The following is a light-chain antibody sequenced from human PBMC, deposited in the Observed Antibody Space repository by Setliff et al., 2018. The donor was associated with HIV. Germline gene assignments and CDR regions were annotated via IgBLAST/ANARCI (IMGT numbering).Light chain of an antibody. J-gene: IGLJ1*01. CDR3: SSFAGRRDG. CDR1: SSDVGSYNF. Sequence: QSVLTQPRSVSGSPGQSVTIPCTGTSSDVGSYNFVTWYQQHPGKVPKLIIYDVTRRPSGVPDRFSGSRSGNTASLTISGLQAEDEADYYCSSFAGRRDGFGTGTKVTVL. CDR2: DVT. V-gene: IGLV2-11*01.